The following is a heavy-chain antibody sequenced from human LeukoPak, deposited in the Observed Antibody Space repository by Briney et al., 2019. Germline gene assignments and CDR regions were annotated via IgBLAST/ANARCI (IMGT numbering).Heavy chain of an antibody. J-gene: IGHJ6*03. Sequence: PSETVSLTCTVSSGSISSYYWSWIRQPPGKGLEGIGYIYYSGRTNYNSSLKSRVTISVDTSKNQLSLKLTSVTAADSAVYYCARVFDSGSQAYFYYMDVWGKGTTVTIFS. D-gene: IGHD3-10*01. V-gene: IGHV4-59*01. CDR1: SGSISSYY. CDR3: ARVFDSGSQAYFYYMDV. CDR2: IYYSGRT.